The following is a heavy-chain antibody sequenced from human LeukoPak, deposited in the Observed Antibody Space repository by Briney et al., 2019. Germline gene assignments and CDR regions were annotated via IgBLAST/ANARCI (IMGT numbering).Heavy chain of an antibody. J-gene: IGHJ6*03. CDR3: AKDQCSSTSCYTRDPSYYMDV. CDR2: IKQDGSEK. CDR1: GFTFSSYW. V-gene: IGHV3-7*03. Sequence: PGGSLRLSCAASGFTFSSYWMSWVRQAPGKGLEWVANIKQDGSEKYYVDSVKGRSTISRDNAKNSLYLQMNSLRAEDTAVYYRAKDQCSSTSCYTRDPSYYMDVWGKGTTVTVSS. D-gene: IGHD2-2*02.